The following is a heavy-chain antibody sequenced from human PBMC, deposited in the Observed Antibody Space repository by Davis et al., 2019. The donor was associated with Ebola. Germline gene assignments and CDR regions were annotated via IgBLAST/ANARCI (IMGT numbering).Heavy chain of an antibody. Sequence: SVKVSCKASGGTFSSYAISWVRQAPGQGLEWMGGIIPIFGTANYAQKFQGRVTITADESTSTAYMELSSLRSEDTAVYYCARVLRSSYGMDVWGQGTTVTVSS. J-gene: IGHJ6*02. CDR1: GGTFSSYA. CDR3: ARVLRSSYGMDV. D-gene: IGHD3-3*01. CDR2: IIPIFGTA. V-gene: IGHV1-69*13.